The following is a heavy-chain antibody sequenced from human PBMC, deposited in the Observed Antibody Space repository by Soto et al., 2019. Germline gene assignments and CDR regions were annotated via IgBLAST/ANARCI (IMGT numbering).Heavy chain of an antibody. V-gene: IGHV5-10-1*01. Sequence: GESLKISCKGSGYIFTSYWISWVRQMPGKCLEWMGRIDPSDSYTNYSPSFQRHVTISADKSISTAYLQWSSLKASDTAMDYWARQPSITAQRFDSSGQGNLVTVYS. J-gene: IGHJ5*01. CDR1: GYIFTSYW. CDR2: IDPSDSYT. D-gene: IGHD6-6*01. CDR3: ARQPSITAQRFDS.